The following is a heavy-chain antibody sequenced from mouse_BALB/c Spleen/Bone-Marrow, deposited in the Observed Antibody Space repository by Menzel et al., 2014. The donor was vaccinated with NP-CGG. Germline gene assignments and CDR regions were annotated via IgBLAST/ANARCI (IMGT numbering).Heavy chain of an antibody. D-gene: IGHD2-4*01. Sequence: VQLQQSGAELVKPGASVKLSCTAPGFNIKDTYMHWVKQRPEQGLEWIGRIDPANGNTKYDPKFQGKATITADTSSSTAYLQLSSLTSEDTAVYYCAVYDYEGFAYWGQGTLVTVSA. CDR3: AVYDYEGFAY. V-gene: IGHV14-3*02. CDR1: GFNIKDTY. CDR2: IDPANGNT. J-gene: IGHJ3*01.